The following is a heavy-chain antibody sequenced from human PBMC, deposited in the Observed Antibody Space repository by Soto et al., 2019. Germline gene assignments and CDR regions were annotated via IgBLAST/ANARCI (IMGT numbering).Heavy chain of an antibody. V-gene: IGHV3-23*01. J-gene: IGHJ5*01. CDR3: EKGGSHCGGDCYLDS. CDR2: ISGSGGTI. D-gene: IGHD2-21*02. CDR1: GFTFSSNA. Sequence: GGSLRLSCAASGFTFSSNAMSWVRQAPGKGLEWVSVISGSGGTIYYADSVKGRFAVSRDNSKNTVNLQMNSLRAEDTAVYFCEKGGSHCGGDCYLDSWGLGT.